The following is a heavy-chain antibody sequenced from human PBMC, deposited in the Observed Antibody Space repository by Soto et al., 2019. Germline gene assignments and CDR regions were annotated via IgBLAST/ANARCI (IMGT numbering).Heavy chain of an antibody. V-gene: IGHV3-33*01. Sequence: PGGSLRLSCAASGFTFSSYGMHWVRQAPGKGLEWVAVIWYDGSNKYYADSVKGRSTISRDNSKNTLYLQMNSLRAEDTAVYYCARDFVEMATIPNYYGMDVWGQGTTVTVSS. CDR3: ARDFVEMATIPNYYGMDV. D-gene: IGHD5-12*01. CDR2: IWYDGSNK. J-gene: IGHJ6*02. CDR1: GFTFSSYG.